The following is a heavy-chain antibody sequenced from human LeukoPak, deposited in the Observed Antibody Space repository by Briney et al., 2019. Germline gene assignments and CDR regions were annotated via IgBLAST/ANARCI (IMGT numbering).Heavy chain of an antibody. J-gene: IGHJ4*02. D-gene: IGHD2-15*01. CDR3: ATTKRGRHGGGQSCAVFDS. CDR1: GGTFRTET. CDR2: FIPIFDKS. Sequence: ASVKVSCKASGGTFRTETYSWLRQAPGQGLEWMGGFIPIFDKSNHAPQFQGRLSITTDESTNTAYMELSSLTSEDTAVFYCATTKRGRHGGGQSCAVFDSWGQGTLVTVSS. V-gene: IGHV1-69*05.